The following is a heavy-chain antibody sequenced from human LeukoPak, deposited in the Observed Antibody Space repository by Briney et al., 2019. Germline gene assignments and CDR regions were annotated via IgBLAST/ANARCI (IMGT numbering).Heavy chain of an antibody. CDR1: GYTLTELS. Sequence: ASVKVSCKVSGYTLTELSMHWVRQAPGKGLEWMGGFDPEDGETIYAQKFQGRVTMTEDTSTDTAYMELSSLRSEDTAVYYCARLMYGDYYYGMDVWGQGTTVTVSS. D-gene: IGHD2-8*01. J-gene: IGHJ6*02. CDR2: FDPEDGET. CDR3: ARLMYGDYYYGMDV. V-gene: IGHV1-24*01.